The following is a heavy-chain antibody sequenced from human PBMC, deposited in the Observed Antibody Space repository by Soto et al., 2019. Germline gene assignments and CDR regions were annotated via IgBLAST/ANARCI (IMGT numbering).Heavy chain of an antibody. CDR3: AILRYSSSWYHNNWFDP. CDR2: INHSGST. D-gene: IGHD6-13*01. V-gene: IGHV4-34*01. Sequence: PSETLSLTCAVYGGSFSGYYWSWIRQPPGKGLEWIGEINHSGSTNYNPSLKSRATISVDTSKNQFSLKLSSVTAADTAVYYCAILRYSSSWYHNNWFDPWGQGTLVTVSS. J-gene: IGHJ5*02. CDR1: GGSFSGYY.